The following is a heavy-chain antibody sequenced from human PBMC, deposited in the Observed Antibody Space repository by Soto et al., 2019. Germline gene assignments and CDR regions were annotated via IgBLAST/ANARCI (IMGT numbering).Heavy chain of an antibody. Sequence: GGSLRLCCAASGLTFSSYGMHWVRQAPGKGLEWVAVIWYDGSNKYYADSVKGRFTISRDNSKNTLYLQMNSLRAEDTAVYYCNAMATLFDYWGQGTLVTVSS. CDR2: IWYDGSNK. CDR3: NAMATLFDY. V-gene: IGHV3-33*01. CDR1: GLTFSSYG. J-gene: IGHJ4*02. D-gene: IGHD5-18*01.